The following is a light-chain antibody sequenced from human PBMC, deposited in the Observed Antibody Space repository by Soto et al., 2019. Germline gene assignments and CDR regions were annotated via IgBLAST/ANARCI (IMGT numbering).Light chain of an antibody. Sequence: QSVLTQPPSVSGAPGQRVTISCTGSSSNIGSTYDVQWYQQLPGTAPKLLIHGNTDRPSGVPDRFSGSKSGTSASLAITGLQADDDSDYYCQSYDDNLIVHYVFGTVTKVTVL. CDR1: SSNIGSTYD. CDR2: GNT. J-gene: IGLJ1*01. CDR3: QSYDDNLIVHYV. V-gene: IGLV1-40*01.